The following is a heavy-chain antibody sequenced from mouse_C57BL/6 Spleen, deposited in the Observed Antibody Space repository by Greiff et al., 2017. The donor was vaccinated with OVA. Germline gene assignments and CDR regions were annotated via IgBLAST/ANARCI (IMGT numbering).Heavy chain of an antibody. D-gene: IGHD1-1*01. CDR2: INYDGSST. V-gene: IGHV5-16*01. Sequence: EVQLVESEGGLVQPGSSMKLSCTASGFTFSDYYMAWVRQVPEKGLEWVANINYDGSSTYYLDSLKSRFIISRDNAKNILYLQMSSLKSEDTATYYCARYYYGSSYYYAMDYWGQGTSVTVSS. CDR1: GFTFSDYY. J-gene: IGHJ4*01. CDR3: ARYYYGSSYYYAMDY.